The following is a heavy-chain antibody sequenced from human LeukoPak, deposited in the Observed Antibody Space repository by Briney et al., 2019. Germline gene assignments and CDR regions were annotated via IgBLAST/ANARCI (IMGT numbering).Heavy chain of an antibody. CDR3: ARRSSGGSYWD. Sequence: GESLKISCKGSGYSFTSYWIAWVRQMPGKGLEWMAIIYPGDSETRCSPSFQGQVTISADESITTAYLQWSSLKASDTAMYYCARRSSGGSYWDWGQGTLVTVSS. J-gene: IGHJ4*02. V-gene: IGHV5-51*01. D-gene: IGHD1-26*01. CDR1: GYSFTSYW. CDR2: IYPGDSET.